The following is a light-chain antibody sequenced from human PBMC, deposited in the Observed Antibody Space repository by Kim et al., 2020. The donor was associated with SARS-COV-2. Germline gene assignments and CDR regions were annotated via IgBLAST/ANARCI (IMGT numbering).Light chain of an antibody. Sequence: SPGERATLSCRASQSVSSKLAWYQQKPGQAPRLLIYGASTRATGIPARFSGSGSGTEVTLTISSLQSEDFAVYYCQQYNNWPPMYTFGQGTKLEIK. J-gene: IGKJ2*01. V-gene: IGKV3-15*01. CDR3: QQYNNWPPMYT. CDR2: GAS. CDR1: QSVSSK.